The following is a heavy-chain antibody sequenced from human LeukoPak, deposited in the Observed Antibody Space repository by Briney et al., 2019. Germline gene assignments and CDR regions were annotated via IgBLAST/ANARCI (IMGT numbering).Heavy chain of an antibody. CDR3: ARDPYYYDSSGYYYKDY. Sequence: ASVKVSCKASGYTFTSYGISWVRQAPGQGLEWMGWISAYNGNTNYAQKLQGRVTMTTDTSTSTAYMELRSLRSDDTAVYYCARDPYYYDSSGYYYKDYWGQGTLVTASS. V-gene: IGHV1-18*01. CDR1: GYTFTSYG. J-gene: IGHJ4*02. D-gene: IGHD3-22*01. CDR2: ISAYNGNT.